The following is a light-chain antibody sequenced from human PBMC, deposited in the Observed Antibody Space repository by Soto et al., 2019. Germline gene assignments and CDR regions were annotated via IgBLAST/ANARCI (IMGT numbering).Light chain of an antibody. CDR2: GAS. CDR3: QQYGSSPPRT. CDR1: QSVSNDF. V-gene: IGKV3-20*01. J-gene: IGKJ1*01. Sequence: EIVMTQSPGILSLSPGEGATLSFRASQSVSNDFLAWYQQKPGQASRLLTYGASTRATDVPDRFSGSGSGADFTLAISGLEPEDFAVYYGQQYGSSPPRTLGQGTKV.